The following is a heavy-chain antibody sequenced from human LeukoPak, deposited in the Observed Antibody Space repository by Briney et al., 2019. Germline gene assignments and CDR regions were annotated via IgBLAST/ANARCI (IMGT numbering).Heavy chain of an antibody. Sequence: SETLSLTCTVSGGTIISGSHHWGWIRQHPGKGLEWIGSIYYSGTTYYKPSLKSRVTISADTSKKQFSLKLGSVTAADTAVYYCARYDSSWYALDYWGQGTLLTVSS. CDR2: IYYSGTT. V-gene: IGHV4-39*01. CDR3: ARYDSSWYALDY. D-gene: IGHD6-13*01. J-gene: IGHJ4*02. CDR1: GGTIISGSHH.